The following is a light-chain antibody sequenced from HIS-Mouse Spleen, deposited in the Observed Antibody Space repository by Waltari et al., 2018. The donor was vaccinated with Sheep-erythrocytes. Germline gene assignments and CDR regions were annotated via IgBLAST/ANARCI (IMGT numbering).Light chain of an antibody. J-gene: IGLJ3*02. CDR1: SSNIGNNS. CDR2: YDD. Sequence: QSVLTQPPSVSEAPRQRVTIPCSGSSSNIGNNSGNWYQQLPGKAPKLLIYYDDLLPSGVSDRFSGSKSGTSASLAISGLQSEDEADYYCAAWDDSLNGWVFGGETKLTVL. V-gene: IGLV1-36*01. CDR3: AAWDDSLNGWV.